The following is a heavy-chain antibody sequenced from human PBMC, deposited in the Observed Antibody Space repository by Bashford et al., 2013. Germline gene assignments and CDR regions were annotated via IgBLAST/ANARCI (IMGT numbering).Heavy chain of an antibody. J-gene: IGHJ5*02. D-gene: IGHD4-23*01. CDR3: ARDYGGNSGWFDP. Sequence: WVRQAPGKGLEWMGWINPNSGGTNYAQKFQGRVTMTRDTSTGTAYMELSSLRSEDTAVYYCARDYGGNSGWFDPWGQGTLVTVSS. V-gene: IGHV1-2*02. CDR2: INPNSGGT.